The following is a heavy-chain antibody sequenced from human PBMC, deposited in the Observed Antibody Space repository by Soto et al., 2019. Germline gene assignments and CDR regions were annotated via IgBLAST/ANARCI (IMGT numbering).Heavy chain of an antibody. Sequence: GGSQRLSCAASGLTFSSYGMHWVRKAPGKGLEWVAVISYDGSNKYYADSVKGRFTISRDNSKNTLYLQMNSLRAEDTALYYCAKEGLGYSSSFYYYGMDVWGQGTTVTVSS. CDR3: AKEGLGYSSSFYYYGMDV. V-gene: IGHV3-30*18. D-gene: IGHD6-6*01. CDR1: GLTFSSYG. CDR2: ISYDGSNK. J-gene: IGHJ6*02.